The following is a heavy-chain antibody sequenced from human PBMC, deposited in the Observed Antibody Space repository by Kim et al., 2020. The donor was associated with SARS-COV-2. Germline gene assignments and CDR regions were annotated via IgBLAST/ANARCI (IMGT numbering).Heavy chain of an antibody. V-gene: IGHV1-46*01. CDR1: GYTFATYY. D-gene: IGHD5-18*01. Sequence: ASVKVSCKASGYTFATYYMYWVRQAPGQGLEWMGIINPSGGGTSYAQKFQGRVTMTRDTSTNTLYMELSSLGSEDTAVYYCARGWDTALPDYWGQGTRVT. J-gene: IGHJ4*02. CDR2: INPSGGGT. CDR3: ARGWDTALPDY.